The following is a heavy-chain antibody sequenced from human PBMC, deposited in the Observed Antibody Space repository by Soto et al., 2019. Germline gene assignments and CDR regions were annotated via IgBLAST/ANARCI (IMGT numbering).Heavy chain of an antibody. D-gene: IGHD1-7*01. J-gene: IGHJ4*02. V-gene: IGHV6-1*01. CDR2: SYFRFRWYH. Sequence: QVQLQQSGPGLVETSETLSLTCVISGDTVSSNTAAWNWFSQSPSRGLEWLGRSYFRFRWYHDSNPSLEGRLTFSVDTSKNLLSLQLKSMAPEDAAVYYCTRERVNPGRITGTWGFASWGQGTLVTVSS. CDR3: TRERVNPGRITGTWGFAS. CDR1: GDTVSSNTAA.